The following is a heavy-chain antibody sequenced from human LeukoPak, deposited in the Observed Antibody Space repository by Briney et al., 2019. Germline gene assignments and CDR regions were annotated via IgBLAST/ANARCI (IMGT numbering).Heavy chain of an antibody. CDR3: VARDC. CDR1: GFTVSSSY. CDR2: IYRGGNT. Sequence: GASLRLSCAASGFTVSSSYMSWVRQAPGKGLEWVSIIYRGGNTYYADSVKGRFTISRDNSKNTLYLQMNSLRDEDTAVYYCVARDCWGQGTLVTVSS. V-gene: IGHV3-53*01. J-gene: IGHJ4*02.